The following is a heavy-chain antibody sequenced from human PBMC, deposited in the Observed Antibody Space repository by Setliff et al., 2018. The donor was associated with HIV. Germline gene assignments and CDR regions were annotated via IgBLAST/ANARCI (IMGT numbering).Heavy chain of an antibody. CDR3: ARNTDVDSVYRPFHI. CDR2: INPKSGVA. V-gene: IGHV1-2*06. CDR1: GYTFTDFY. J-gene: IGHJ3*02. Sequence: ASVKVSCKASGYTFTDFYIHWVRQAPGQGLEWIGRINPKSGVADYLKKFQGRVTMTADTLSNTAHMELIRPRFDDTAVYYCARNTDVDSVYRPFHIWGQGTMVTVSS. D-gene: IGHD1-26*01.